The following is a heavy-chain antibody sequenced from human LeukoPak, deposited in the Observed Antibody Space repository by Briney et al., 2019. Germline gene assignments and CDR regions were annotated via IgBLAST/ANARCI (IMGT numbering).Heavy chain of an antibody. CDR3: ARGKRRFDP. V-gene: IGHV3-11*01. CDR2: ISSSDYSR. J-gene: IGHJ5*02. D-gene: IGHD3-10*01. CDR1: GFNFSDHY. Sequence: GGSLRLSCAASGFNFSDHYMSWLRQARGKGLEWLAYISSSDYSRYYADSVKGRFTISRDNTKNSLFLQMNSLRDGDTAIYYCARGKRRFDPWGQGTLVTVSS.